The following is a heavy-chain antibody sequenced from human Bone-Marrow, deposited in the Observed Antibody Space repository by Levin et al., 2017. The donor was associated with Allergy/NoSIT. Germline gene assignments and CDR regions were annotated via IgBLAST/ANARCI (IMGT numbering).Heavy chain of an antibody. CDR3: ARDGDWNDVFSYMDV. CDR2: IVPIVDIT. CDR1: GGTSSDYT. Sequence: ASVKVSCKASGGTSSDYTISWVRQAPGQGLEWMGRIVPIVDITDYAQKFQGRVTITADKFTNTVYMELRSLRFEDTAVYYCARDGDWNDVFSYMDVWGRGTTVTVSS. J-gene: IGHJ6*03. V-gene: IGHV1-69*04. D-gene: IGHD1-1*01.